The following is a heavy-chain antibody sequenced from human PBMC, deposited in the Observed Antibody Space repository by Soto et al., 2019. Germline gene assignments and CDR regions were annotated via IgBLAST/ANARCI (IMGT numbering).Heavy chain of an antibody. Sequence: DVQLLESGGALVQPGGSLRLSCAASGFTFTSYAMSWVRQAPGKGLEWVSTLSGGNTYYADSVKGRFTISRDNSENTLYLQMISMRVEDIAIYYCAKGPHSSAWHYFDYWGQGPLLTVSS. D-gene: IGHD6-19*01. CDR3: AKGPHSSAWHYFDY. J-gene: IGHJ4*02. CDR1: GFTFTSYA. V-gene: IGHV3-23*01. CDR2: LSGGNT.